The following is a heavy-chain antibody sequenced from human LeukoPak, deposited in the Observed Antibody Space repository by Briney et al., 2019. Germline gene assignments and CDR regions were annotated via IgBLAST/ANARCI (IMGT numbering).Heavy chain of an antibody. V-gene: IGHV4-34*01. J-gene: IGHJ5*02. CDR3: ARGGGGVYAIILPIRNIWFDP. Sequence: SETLSLTCAVYGGSFSGYYWSWIRQPPGKGLPWIGEINHSGSTNYNPSLKSRETISVDTSKNQFSLKLSSVTAADTAVYYCARGGGGVYAIILPIRNIWFDPWGQGTLVTVSS. CDR1: GGSFSGYY. D-gene: IGHD2-8*01. CDR2: INHSGST.